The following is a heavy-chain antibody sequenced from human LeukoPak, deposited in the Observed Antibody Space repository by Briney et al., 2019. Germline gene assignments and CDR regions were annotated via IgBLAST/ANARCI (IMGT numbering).Heavy chain of an antibody. V-gene: IGHV4-34*01. D-gene: IGHD3-10*01. CDR3: ARKWFGEIRSDY. CDR1: GGSFSGYY. Sequence: SETLSLTCAVYGGSFSGYYWSWIRQPPGKGLEWIGEINHSGSTNYNPSLKSRVTISVDTSKNQFSLKLSSVTAADTAVYYCARKWFGEIRSDYWGQGTLVTVSS. CDR2: INHSGST. J-gene: IGHJ4*02.